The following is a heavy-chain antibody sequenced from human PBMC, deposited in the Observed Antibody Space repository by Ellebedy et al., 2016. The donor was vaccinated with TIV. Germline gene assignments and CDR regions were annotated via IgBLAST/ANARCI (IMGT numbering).Heavy chain of an antibody. CDR3: ARHRKNDILTGYDY. J-gene: IGHJ4*02. Sequence: SETLSLXCTVSGGSIRSYYRSWIRQPPGKGLEWIGYIYYSGLTNYNPSLKSRVTIAVDTYRNQFSLKLRSVTAADTAVYYCARHRKNDILTGYDYWGQGLLVTVSS. V-gene: IGHV4-59*08. CDR1: GGSIRSYY. CDR2: IYYSGLT. D-gene: IGHD3-9*01.